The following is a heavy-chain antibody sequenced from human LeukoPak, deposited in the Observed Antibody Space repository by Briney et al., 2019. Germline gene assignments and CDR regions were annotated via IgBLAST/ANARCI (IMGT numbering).Heavy chain of an antibody. J-gene: IGHJ5*02. D-gene: IGHD3-22*01. CDR1: GYSFTSYW. CDR2: IYPGDSDT. V-gene: IGHV5-51*01. CDR3: ARQSTYYYDSSGYYYSP. Sequence: GESLKISCKGSGYSFTSYWIGWVRQMPGKGLEWMGIIYPGDSDTRYSPSFQGQATISADKSISTAYLQWSSLKASDTAMYYCARQSTYYYDSSGYYYSPWGQGTLVTVSS.